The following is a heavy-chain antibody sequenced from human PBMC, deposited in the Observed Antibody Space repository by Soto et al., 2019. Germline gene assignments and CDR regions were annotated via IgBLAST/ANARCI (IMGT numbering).Heavy chain of an antibody. Sequence: EVQLLESGGGLVQPGGSLRLSCAASGFTFSSYAMSWVRQAPGKGXEWVSAISGSGGSTYYADSVKGRFTISRDNSKXXXXXXXXXXXXXXXXXXXXXXXXXXXWYELDYWGQGTLVTVSS. V-gene: IGHV3-23*01. J-gene: IGHJ4*02. D-gene: IGHD6-13*01. CDR1: GFTFSSYA. CDR3: XXXXXXXWYELDY. CDR2: ISGSGGST.